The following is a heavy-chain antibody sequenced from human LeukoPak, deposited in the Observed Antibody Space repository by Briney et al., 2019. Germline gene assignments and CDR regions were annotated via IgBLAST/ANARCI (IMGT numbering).Heavy chain of an antibody. D-gene: IGHD6-19*01. CDR1: GFTFDDYA. J-gene: IGHJ4*01. V-gene: IGHV3-9*01. CDR2: ISWSSGNI. Sequence: PGGSLRLSCAASGFTFDDYAMHWVRQAPGKGLEWVSGISWSSGNIGYADSVKGRFTISRDNAKNSLYLQMNSLRADDTALYYCAATLYTSGWYYFDYWGHGTLVTVSS. CDR3: AATLYTSGWYYFDY.